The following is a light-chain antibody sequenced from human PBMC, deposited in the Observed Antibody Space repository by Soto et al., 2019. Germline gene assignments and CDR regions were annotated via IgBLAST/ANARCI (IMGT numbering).Light chain of an antibody. CDR2: AAS. CDR3: QQLNSYPFLT. J-gene: IGKJ4*01. V-gene: IGKV1-9*01. Sequence: DIQLTQSPSFLSASVGDRVTITCRASQGISSYLAWYQQKPGKAPKLLIYAASTLGSGVPSRFSGSGSGTEFTLTISSLQPEDFATYYCQQLNSYPFLTFGGGTKVEIK. CDR1: QGISSY.